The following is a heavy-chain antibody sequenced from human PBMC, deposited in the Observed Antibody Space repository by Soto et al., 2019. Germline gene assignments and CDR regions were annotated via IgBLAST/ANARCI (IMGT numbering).Heavy chain of an antibody. J-gene: IGHJ6*03. CDR2: INPSGGST. CDR3: ARDQGPSTLYYDCYYMDV. Sequence: QVQLVQSGAEVKKPGASVTVSCKASGYTFTSYYIHWVRQAPGQGLEWMGIINPSGGSTSYAQKFQGRVTMTRDTSTSTVYMEVSGLRSEATAVYYCARDQGPSTLYYDCYYMDVWGKGTTVTVSS. V-gene: IGHV1-46*03. CDR1: GYTFTSYY.